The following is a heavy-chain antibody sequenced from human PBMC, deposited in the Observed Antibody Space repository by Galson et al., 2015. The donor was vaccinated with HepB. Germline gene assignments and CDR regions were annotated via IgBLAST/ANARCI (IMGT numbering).Heavy chain of an antibody. V-gene: IGHV3-23*01. CDR1: GFVFSSSA. CDR2: ISDSGEST. J-gene: IGHJ4*02. CDR3: AKHGSRKVASSNSDF. D-gene: IGHD3-3*02. Sequence: SLRLSCAASGFVFSSSAMGWVRQAPGKGLEWVSSISDSGESTYYADSVKGRLSISRDNDRNTLSLQMSSLRAEDTAVYYCAKHGSRKVASSNSDFRGQGTLVTVSS.